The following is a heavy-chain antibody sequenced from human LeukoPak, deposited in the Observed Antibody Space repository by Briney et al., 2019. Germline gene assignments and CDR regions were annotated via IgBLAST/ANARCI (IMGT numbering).Heavy chain of an antibody. D-gene: IGHD3-22*01. CDR3: AREGSSGYDNWFDP. J-gene: IGHJ5*02. CDR2: IYHSGST. Sequence: PSETLSLTCAVSGGSISSGGYFWSWIRQPPGKGLEWIGYIYHSGSTYYNPSLKSRVAISVDRSKNQFSLKLSSVTAADTAVYYCAREGSSGYDNWFDPWGQGTLVTVSS. V-gene: IGHV4-30-2*01. CDR1: GGSISSGGYF.